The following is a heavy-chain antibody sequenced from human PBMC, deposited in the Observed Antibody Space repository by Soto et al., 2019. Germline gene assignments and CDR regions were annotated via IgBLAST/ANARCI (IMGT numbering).Heavy chain of an antibody. V-gene: IGHV3-23*01. CDR1: GFTFSSYA. CDR3: AKAQSPFVPASQPVGY. J-gene: IGHJ4*02. D-gene: IGHD6-6*01. Sequence: HPGGSLRLSCAASGFTFSSYAMSWVRQAPGKGLEWVSAISGSGGSTYYADSVKGRFTISRDNSKNTLYLQMNSLRAEDTAVYYCAKAQSPFVPASQPVGYWGQGTLVTVSS. CDR2: ISGSGGST.